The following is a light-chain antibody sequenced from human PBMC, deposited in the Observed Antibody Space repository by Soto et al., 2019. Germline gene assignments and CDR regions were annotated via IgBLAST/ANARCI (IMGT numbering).Light chain of an antibody. V-gene: IGKV3-20*01. CDR2: GTS. CDR3: QQYGSSPLFS. J-gene: IGKJ3*01. Sequence: EIVLTQSPGTLSLSPGERATLSCRDSQTVSSNYLAWYQQKPGQAPRLLIFGTSNRATGIPDRFSGSGSGTDFTLTISRLEPEDFAVYYCQQYGSSPLFSFGPGTKVDIK. CDR1: QTVSSNY.